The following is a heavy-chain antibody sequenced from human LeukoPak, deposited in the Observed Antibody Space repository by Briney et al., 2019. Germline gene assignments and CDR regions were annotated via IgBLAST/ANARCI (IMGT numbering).Heavy chain of an antibody. J-gene: IGHJ4*01. CDR1: GFTFSDSG. Sequence: GGSLRLSCAASGFTFSDSGLHWVRQAPGKGLEWVAFIRYDGTITYYADSVKGRFTISRDNSKNTLSLQMNSLRAEDTAVYCCAKDRSHYDSTGYRNFEYWGQEPWSPSPQ. V-gene: IGHV3-30*02. CDR2: IRYDGTIT. D-gene: IGHD3-22*01. CDR3: AKDRSHYDSTGYRNFEY.